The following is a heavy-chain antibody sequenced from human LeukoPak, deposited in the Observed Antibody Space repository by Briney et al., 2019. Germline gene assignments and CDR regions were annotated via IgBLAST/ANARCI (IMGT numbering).Heavy chain of an antibody. V-gene: IGHV3-48*03. Sequence: PGGSLRLSCAASGFTFSSYEMNWARQAPGKGLEWVSYISSSGSTIYYADSVKGRFTISRDNAKNSLYLQMNSLRAEDTAVYYCARGLYSRGTFDYWGQGTLVTVSS. D-gene: IGHD6-13*01. J-gene: IGHJ4*02. CDR3: ARGLYSRGTFDY. CDR2: ISSSGSTI. CDR1: GFTFSSYE.